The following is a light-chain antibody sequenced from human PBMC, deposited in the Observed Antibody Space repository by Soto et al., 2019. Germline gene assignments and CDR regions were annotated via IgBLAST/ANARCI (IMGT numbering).Light chain of an antibody. J-gene: IGKJ1*01. CDR1: QSINTW. CDR3: QQYQTYSQ. V-gene: IGKV1-5*03. Sequence: DIQMTQSPSTLSASVGDRVTITCRASQSINTWLAWYQLKPGRAPKLLIYKASTLEIGVPSRFSGSVSGTEFTLTISSLQPDDFATYYCQQYQTYSQFGQGTKVDIK. CDR2: KAS.